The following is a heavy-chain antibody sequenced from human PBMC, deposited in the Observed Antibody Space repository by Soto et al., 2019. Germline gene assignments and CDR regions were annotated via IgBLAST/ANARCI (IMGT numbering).Heavy chain of an antibody. J-gene: IGHJ4*02. CDR3: ARGGGFGEQIDY. CDR1: GGSFSGYY. Sequence: QVQLQQWGAGLLKPSETLSLTCAVYGGSFSGYYWSWIRQPPGKGLEWIGEINHSGSTNYNPSLKSRVTISVDTSKNQFSLKLSSVTAADTAVYYCARGGGFGEQIDYWGQGTLVTVSS. CDR2: INHSGST. D-gene: IGHD3-10*01. V-gene: IGHV4-34*01.